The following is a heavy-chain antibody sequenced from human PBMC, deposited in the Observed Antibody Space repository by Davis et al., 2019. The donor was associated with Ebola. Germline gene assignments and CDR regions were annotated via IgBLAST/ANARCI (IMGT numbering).Heavy chain of an antibody. V-gene: IGHV4-31*03. J-gene: IGHJ6*04. Sequence: MPSETLSLTCTVSGGSISSGDYYWSWIRQHPGEGLESIGYIYYSGTTYYNPSLRSRVTISVDTSKNQFSLKLTSVTAGDTAVYYCARDSPLGIGMDVWGKGTTVTVSS. CDR1: GGSISSGDYY. CDR3: ARDSPLGIGMDV. CDR2: IYYSGTT.